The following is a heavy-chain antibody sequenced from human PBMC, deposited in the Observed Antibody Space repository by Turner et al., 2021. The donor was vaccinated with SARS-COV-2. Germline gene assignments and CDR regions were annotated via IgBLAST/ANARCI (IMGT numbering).Heavy chain of an antibody. Sequence: VQLVESGGGVVQPGRSLRLSCAASGFTFSSNYMSWVRQAPGKGLEWVSVTYSGGSTYYADSVKGRFTISRDNSKNTLYLQMNSLRAEDTAVHYCARGYSSGWYQSGAFDIWGQGTMVTVSS. J-gene: IGHJ3*02. D-gene: IGHD6-19*01. CDR1: GFTFSSNY. CDR3: ARGYSSGWYQSGAFDI. V-gene: IGHV3-66*01. CDR2: TYSGGST.